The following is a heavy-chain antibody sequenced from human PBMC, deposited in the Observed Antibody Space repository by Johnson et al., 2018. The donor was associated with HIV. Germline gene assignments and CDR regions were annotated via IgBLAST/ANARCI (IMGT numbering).Heavy chain of an antibody. Sequence: QVQLVESGGGVVQPGRSLRLSCAASGFAFSSFGMHWVRQAPGKGLEWVAVISYDGSNKYYADSVKGRFTISRDNSKNTLYLHMNSLRAEDAAVYYCAREEVDYGGYYDAFDMWGQGTMVIVSS. J-gene: IGHJ3*02. V-gene: IGHV3-30*03. CDR2: ISYDGSNK. D-gene: IGHD4-17*01. CDR3: AREEVDYGGYYDAFDM. CDR1: GFAFSSFG.